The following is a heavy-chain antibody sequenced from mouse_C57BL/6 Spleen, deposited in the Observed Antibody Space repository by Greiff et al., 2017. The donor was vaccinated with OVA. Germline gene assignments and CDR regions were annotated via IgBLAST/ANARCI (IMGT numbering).Heavy chain of an antibody. CDR1: GYAFTNYL. CDR3: ARLGGLRYCDY. V-gene: IGHV1-54*01. J-gene: IGHJ2*01. D-gene: IGHD2-4*01. Sequence: QVQLQQSGAELVRPGTSVKVSCKASGYAFTNYLIEWVKQRPGQGLEWIGVINPGSGGTNYNEKFKGKATLTADKSSSTAYMQLSSLTSEDSAVYFCARLGGLRYCDYWGQGTTLTVSS. CDR2: INPGSGGT.